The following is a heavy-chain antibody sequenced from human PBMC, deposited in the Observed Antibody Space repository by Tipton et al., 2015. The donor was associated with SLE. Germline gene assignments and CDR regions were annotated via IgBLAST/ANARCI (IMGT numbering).Heavy chain of an antibody. D-gene: IGHD4-17*01. CDR1: GGSFSGYY. Sequence: AGLVESSETLSLTCAVYGGSFSGYYWSWIRQPPGKGLEWIGEINHSGSTNYNPSLKSRVTISVDTSKNQFSLKLSSVTAADTAVYYCAKRDYGDPGVDYWGQGTLVTVSS. CDR2: INHSGST. CDR3: AKRDYGDPGVDY. V-gene: IGHV4-34*01. J-gene: IGHJ4*02.